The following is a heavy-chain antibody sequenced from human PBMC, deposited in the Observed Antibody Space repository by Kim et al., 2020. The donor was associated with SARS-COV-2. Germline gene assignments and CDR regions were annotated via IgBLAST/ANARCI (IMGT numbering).Heavy chain of an antibody. CDR2: K. Sequence: KYYADSVKDRFTISTENSKNTLYLQMNSLRAEDTAVYYCARDRLGEYGMDGWGQGTTVTVSS. J-gene: IGHJ6*02. CDR3: ARDRLGEYGMDG. D-gene: IGHD3-16*01. V-gene: IGHV3-33*01.